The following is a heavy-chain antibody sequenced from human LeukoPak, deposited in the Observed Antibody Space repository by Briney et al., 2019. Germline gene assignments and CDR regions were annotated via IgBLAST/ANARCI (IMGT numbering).Heavy chain of an antibody. CDR2: INHSRST. CDR1: GGSFSGFY. V-gene: IGHV4-34*01. J-gene: IGHJ4*02. D-gene: IGHD6-13*01. CDR3: ARRDSSRTFDY. Sequence: PSETLSLTCAVYGGSFSGFYWTWIRQPPGKGLEWIGEINHSRSTNYNPSLKSRVTISVDTSKNQFSLKLSSVTAADTAVYYCARRDSSRTFDYWGQGTLVTVSS.